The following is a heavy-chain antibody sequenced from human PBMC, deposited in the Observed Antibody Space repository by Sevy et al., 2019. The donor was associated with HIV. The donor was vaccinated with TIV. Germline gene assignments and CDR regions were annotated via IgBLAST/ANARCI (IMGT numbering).Heavy chain of an antibody. V-gene: IGHV4-39*01. D-gene: IGHD3-22*01. CDR1: GDSIKSSTYY. CDR3: ARHRYYYDSGAYYLPDY. Sequence: SETLSLTCTVSGDSIKSSTYYWGWTRQPPGKGLEWIGSIHSGGTTYYNPSLKSRVTISVATSKNQFSLKLTSVTATDTAVYYCARHRYYYDSGAYYLPDYWGQGTLVTVSS. J-gene: IGHJ4*02. CDR2: IHSGGTT.